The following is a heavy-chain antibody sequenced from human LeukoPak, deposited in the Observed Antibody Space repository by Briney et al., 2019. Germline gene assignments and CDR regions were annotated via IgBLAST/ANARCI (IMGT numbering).Heavy chain of an antibody. CDR1: GASITDYY. CDR2: IYPTGST. D-gene: IGHD3-3*01. CDR3: ARDSYDFWSGQYKNGLGDYYGVDV. V-gene: IGHV4-4*07. Sequence: PSETLSLTCDVSGASITDYYWSCLRQSAGKSLVWIGRIYPTGSTSYKTSLRTRLTISLDTSKNQVSLKLRSVTAADTDVYYCARDSYDFWSGQYKNGLGDYYGVDVWGQGTTVIVSS. J-gene: IGHJ6*02.